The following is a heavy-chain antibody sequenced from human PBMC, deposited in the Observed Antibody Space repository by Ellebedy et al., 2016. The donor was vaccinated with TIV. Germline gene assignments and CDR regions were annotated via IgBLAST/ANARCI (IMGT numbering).Heavy chain of an antibody. D-gene: IGHD3-16*01. CDR1: GGSISSGGYS. Sequence: LRLXCAVSGGSISSGGYSWSWIRQPPGKGLEWIGYIYHSGSTYYNPSLKSRVTISVDRSKNQFSLKLSSVTAADTAVYYCARDKRGDYGMDVWGQGTTVTVSS. V-gene: IGHV4-30-2*01. CDR2: IYHSGST. CDR3: ARDKRGDYGMDV. J-gene: IGHJ6*02.